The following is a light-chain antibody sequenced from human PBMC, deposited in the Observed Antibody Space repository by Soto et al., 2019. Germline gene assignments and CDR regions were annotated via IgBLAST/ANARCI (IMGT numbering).Light chain of an antibody. J-gene: IGKJ3*01. Sequence: EIVLTQSPATLSLSPGERATLSCRASQSVSTYLAWYQQKPGQAPRLLIFDASNRATGIPARFSGSGSGTDFTLTISSLEPEDFAVYYCQQRKNWPPTTTFGPGTKVDI. V-gene: IGKV3-11*01. CDR2: DAS. CDR1: QSVSTY. CDR3: QQRKNWPPTTT.